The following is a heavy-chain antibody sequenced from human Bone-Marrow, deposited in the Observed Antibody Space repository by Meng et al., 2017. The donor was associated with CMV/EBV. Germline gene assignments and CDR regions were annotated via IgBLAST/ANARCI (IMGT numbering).Heavy chain of an antibody. CDR2: INHSGST. Sequence: GSLRLSCAVYGGSFSGYYWSWIRQPPGKGLEWIGEINHSGSTNYNPSLKSRVTISVDTSKNQFSLKLSSVTAADTAVYYCAREIRADSTYYYYYYGMDVWGQGTTVTFYS. J-gene: IGHJ6*01. CDR3: AREIRADSTYYYYYYGMDV. D-gene: IGHD6-13*01. V-gene: IGHV4-34*01. CDR1: GGSFSGYY.